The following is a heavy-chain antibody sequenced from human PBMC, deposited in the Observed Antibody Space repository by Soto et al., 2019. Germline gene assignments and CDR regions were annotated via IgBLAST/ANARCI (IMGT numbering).Heavy chain of an antibody. CDR2: ISNDGRGK. J-gene: IGHJ4*02. CDR1: GLTFTTYA. D-gene: IGHD2-15*01. CDR3: ARDQCFGRSCYYFDF. V-gene: IGHV3-30*04. Sequence: PGGSLRLSGAASGLTFTTYAIHWVRQAPGKGLEWVAVISNDGRGKYYADSVKGRFTISRDNPKNTLYLQMNSLRSDDTAVYYCARDQCFGRSCYYFDFWGQGTLVTVSS.